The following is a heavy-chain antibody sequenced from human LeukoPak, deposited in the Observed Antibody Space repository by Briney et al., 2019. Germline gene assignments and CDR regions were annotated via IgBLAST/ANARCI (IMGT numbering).Heavy chain of an antibody. CDR1: DGSISSSS. J-gene: IGHJ4*02. Sequence: PSETLSLTCTVSDGSISSSSYYWGWIRQPPGKGLEWVSSISSSTTNIYYADSVKGRFTISRDNAKNSLYLQMNSLRAEDTAVYYCASLSLRWPDCWGQGTLVTVSS. V-gene: IGHV3-21*01. CDR3: ASLSLRWPDC. CDR2: ISSSTTNI. D-gene: IGHD4-23*01.